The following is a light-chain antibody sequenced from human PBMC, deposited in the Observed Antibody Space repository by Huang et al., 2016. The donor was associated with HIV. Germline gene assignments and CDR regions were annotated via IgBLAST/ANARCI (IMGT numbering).Light chain of an antibody. Sequence: EVVLTQSPATLSVSPGEKVTLSCRASQSVDTNLAWYQQKPGQPPSLLIFRASARATGVPARFSGSGSGTDFTLTISSLQSEDFALYCCQQHSNWPPSLSFGGGTKVEIK. V-gene: IGKV3-15*01. J-gene: IGKJ4*01. CDR1: QSVDTN. CDR2: RAS. CDR3: QQHSNWPPSLS.